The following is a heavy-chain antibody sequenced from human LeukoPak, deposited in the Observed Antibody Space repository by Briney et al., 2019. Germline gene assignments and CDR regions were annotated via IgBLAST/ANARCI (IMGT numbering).Heavy chain of an antibody. J-gene: IGHJ5*02. CDR1: GYTFTGYY. D-gene: IGHD2-2*01. V-gene: IGHV1-2*02. CDR2: INPNTGGT. Sequence: ASVKVSCKASGYTFTGYYLHWVRQAPGQGLEWMGWINPNTGGTKYAQKFQGRVTMTRDTSISTAYMEVTRLTSDDTAVYYCARALVPAAQRLSSWGQGILVTVSS. CDR3: ARALVPAAQRLSS.